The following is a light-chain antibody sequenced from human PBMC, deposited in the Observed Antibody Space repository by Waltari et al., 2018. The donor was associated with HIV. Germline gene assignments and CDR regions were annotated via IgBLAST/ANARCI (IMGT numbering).Light chain of an antibody. Sequence: QSALTQPASVSGSPGQSITISCTGTSSDVGGYNYVSWYQQHPGKAPKLMIYDVSKRPSGVSNRVSGSKSGHTASLTISGLQAEDEADYYCCSYAGSSTWVFGGGTKLTVL. V-gene: IGLV2-23*02. CDR3: CSYAGSSTWV. CDR2: DVS. J-gene: IGLJ3*02. CDR1: SSDVGGYNY.